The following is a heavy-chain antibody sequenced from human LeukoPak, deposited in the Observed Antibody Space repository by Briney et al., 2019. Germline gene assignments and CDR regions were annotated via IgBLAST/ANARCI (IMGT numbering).Heavy chain of an antibody. J-gene: IGHJ6*02. CDR3: ARDRGDGVAQLPYYYYYGMDV. D-gene: IGHD2-21*01. V-gene: IGHV3-30-3*01. CDR2: ISYDGSNK. CDR1: GFTFSSYA. Sequence: PGGSLRLSCAASGFTFSSYAMHWVRQAPGKGLEWVAVISYDGSNKYYADSVKGRFTISRDNSKNTLYLQMNSLRAEGTAVYYCARDRGDGVAQLPYYYYYGMDVWGQGTTVTVSS.